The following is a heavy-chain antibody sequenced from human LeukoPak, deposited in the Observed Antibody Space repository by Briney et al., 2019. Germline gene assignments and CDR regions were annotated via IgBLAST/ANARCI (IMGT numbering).Heavy chain of an antibody. CDR3: ARLSYGDYLYFDY. J-gene: IGHJ4*02. CDR2: IYYSGST. D-gene: IGHD4-17*01. CDR1: GGSISSYY. V-gene: IGHV4-59*01. Sequence: SETLSLTCTVSGGSISSYYWSWIRQPPGKGLEWIGYIYYSGSTNYNPSLKSRVTISVDTSKNQFSLKLSSVTAADTAVYYCARLSYGDYLYFDYWGQGTLVTVSS.